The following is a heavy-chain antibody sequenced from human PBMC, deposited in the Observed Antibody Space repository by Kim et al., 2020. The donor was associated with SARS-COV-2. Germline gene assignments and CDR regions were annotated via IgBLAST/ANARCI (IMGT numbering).Heavy chain of an antibody. D-gene: IGHD3-16*01. V-gene: IGHV3-9*01. CDR3: ARGHLGALPGINYY. Sequence: GGSLRLSCAASGFTFDDYAMHWVRQAPGKGLEWVSGISWNSGSIGYADSVKGRFTISRDNAKNSLYLQMNSLRAEDTALYYCARGHLGALPGINYYWGQG. CDR1: GFTFDDYA. CDR2: ISWNSGSI. J-gene: IGHJ4*02.